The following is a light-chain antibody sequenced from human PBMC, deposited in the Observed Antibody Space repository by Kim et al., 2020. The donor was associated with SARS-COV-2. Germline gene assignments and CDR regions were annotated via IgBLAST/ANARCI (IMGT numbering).Light chain of an antibody. J-gene: IGLJ2*01. CDR1: SSNIGSNY. CDR2: KNN. CDR3: AAWDDSLSGPV. Sequence: ELTQPPSASGTPGQRVTISCSGSSSNIGSNYVYWYQQLPGTAPKLLISKNNERPSGVPDRISGSKSGTSASLAISGLRSEDEADYYCAAWDDSLSGPVFGGGTQLTVL. V-gene: IGLV1-47*01.